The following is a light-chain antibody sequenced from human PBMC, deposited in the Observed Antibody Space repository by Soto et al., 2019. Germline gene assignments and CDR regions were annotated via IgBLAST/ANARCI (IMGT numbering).Light chain of an antibody. V-gene: IGKV3-11*01. Sequence: EIVLTQSPATLSLSPGERATLSCRASQSVSSYLAWYQQKPGQAPRLLIYDASNRATGIPARFSGSGSGTDFTLTISSLEPEDFAVYYCQQRSNWFTFGPGTKVDI. J-gene: IGKJ3*01. CDR2: DAS. CDR3: QQRSNWFT. CDR1: QSVSSY.